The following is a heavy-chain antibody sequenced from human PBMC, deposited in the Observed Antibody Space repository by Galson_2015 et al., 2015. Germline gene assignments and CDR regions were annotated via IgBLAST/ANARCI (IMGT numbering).Heavy chain of an antibody. CDR3: ASTYGDYYYYMDV. CDR2: ISSSSSYI. V-gene: IGHV3-21*01. J-gene: IGHJ6*03. Sequence: SLRLSCAASGFTFSSYSMNWVRQAPGKGLEWVSSISSSSSYIYYADSVKGRFTISRDNAKNSLYLQMNSLRAEDTAVYYCASTYGDYYYYMDVWGKGTTVTVSS. CDR1: GFTFSSYS. D-gene: IGHD4-17*01.